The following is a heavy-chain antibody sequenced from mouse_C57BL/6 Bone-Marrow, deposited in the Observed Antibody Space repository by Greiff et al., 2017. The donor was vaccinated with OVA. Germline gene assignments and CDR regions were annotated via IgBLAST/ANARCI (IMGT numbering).Heavy chain of an antibody. CDR3: SSLRGVRLYAMDD. Sequence: QVQLQQPGAELVRPGTSVKLSCKASGYTFTSYWMHWVKQRPGQGLEWIVVIDPSDSYTNYNQKFKGKATLTVDTDTSTAYMQLSSLTSEDSAVYYCSSLRGVRLYAMDDWGQGTSVTVSS. CDR1: GYTFTSYW. CDR2: IDPSDSYT. D-gene: IGHD5-1*01. J-gene: IGHJ4*01. V-gene: IGHV1-59*01.